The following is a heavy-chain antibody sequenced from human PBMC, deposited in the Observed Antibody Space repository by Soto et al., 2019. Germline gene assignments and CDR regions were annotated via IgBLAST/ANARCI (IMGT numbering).Heavy chain of an antibody. D-gene: IGHD3-16*02. J-gene: IGHJ5*02. CDR2: IYPGDSDT. V-gene: IGHV5-51*01. CDR3: ARSGVWGSYRNNWFDP. CDR1: GYSFTSYW. Sequence: GESLKISCKGSGYSFTSYWIGWVRQMPGKGLEWMGIIYPGDSDTRYSPSFQGQVTISADKSISTAYLQWSSLKASDTAMYYCARSGVWGSYRNNWFDPWGQGTLVTVSS.